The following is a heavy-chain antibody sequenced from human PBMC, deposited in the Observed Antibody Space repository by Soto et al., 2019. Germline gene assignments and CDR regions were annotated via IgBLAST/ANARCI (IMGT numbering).Heavy chain of an antibody. CDR3: ARAFPYYYDSSGYYPFDY. V-gene: IGHV3-74*01. J-gene: IGHJ4*02. Sequence: SLRISCAASGFTFSSYWMHWVRQAPGKGLVWVSRINSDGSSTSYADSVKGRFTISRDNAKNTLYLQMNSLRAEDTAVYYCARAFPYYYDSSGYYPFDYWGQGTLVTVSS. CDR2: INSDGSST. D-gene: IGHD3-22*01. CDR1: GFTFSSYW.